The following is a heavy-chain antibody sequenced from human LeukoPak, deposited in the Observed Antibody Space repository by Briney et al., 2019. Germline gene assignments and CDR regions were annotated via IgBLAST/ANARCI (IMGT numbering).Heavy chain of an antibody. J-gene: IGHJ4*02. V-gene: IGHV1-46*01. CDR3: ARDARKGYYYGSGSYSAGRY. D-gene: IGHD3-10*01. Sequence: ASVKVSCKASGYTFTGYYMHWVRQAPGQGLEWMGIINPSGGSTSYAQKFQGRVTMTRDTSTSTVYMELSSLRSEDTAVYYCARDARKGYYYGSGSYSAGRYWGQGTLVTVSS. CDR2: INPSGGST. CDR1: GYTFTGYY.